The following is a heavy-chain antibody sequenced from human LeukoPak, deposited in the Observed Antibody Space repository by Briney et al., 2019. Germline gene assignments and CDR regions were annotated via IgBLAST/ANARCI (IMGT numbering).Heavy chain of an antibody. J-gene: IGHJ3*02. Sequence: SSETLSLTCTVSGGSISSSSYYWGWIRQPPGKGLEWIGEINHSGSTNYNPSLKSRVTISVDTSKNQFSLKLSSVTAADTAVYYCASSKWLLLRNRAFDIWGQGTMVTVSS. V-gene: IGHV4-39*07. CDR2: INHSGST. D-gene: IGHD3-22*01. CDR3: ASSKWLLLRNRAFDI. CDR1: GGSISSSSYY.